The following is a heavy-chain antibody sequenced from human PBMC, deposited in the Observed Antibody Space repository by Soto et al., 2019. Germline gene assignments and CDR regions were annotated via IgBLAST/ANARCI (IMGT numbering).Heavy chain of an antibody. Sequence: GGSLRLSCAASGFTFDDYAMHWVRQAPGKGLEWVSGISWNSGSIGYADSVKGRFTISRDNAKNSLYLQMNSLRAEDTALYYCAKDRIGGYRVQIGASHFDIWGQGTMVTVSS. CDR2: ISWNSGSI. CDR1: GFTFDDYA. D-gene: IGHD3-16*01. J-gene: IGHJ3*02. V-gene: IGHV3-9*01. CDR3: AKDRIGGYRVQIGASHFDI.